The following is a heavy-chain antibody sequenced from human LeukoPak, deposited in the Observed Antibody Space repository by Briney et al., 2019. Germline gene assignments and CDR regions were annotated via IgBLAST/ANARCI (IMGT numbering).Heavy chain of an antibody. J-gene: IGHJ4*02. V-gene: IGHV3-48*03. CDR3: ARDLPTGTYRAYFGY. Sequence: PGGSLRLSCAGSGFIFSNYEMSWVRQAPGKGLEWVSYISSTGGDIYYADSVKGRFTISRDNAEKSVYLQMNSLRAEDTAVYYCARDLPTGTYRAYFGYWGQGTLVTVSS. CDR2: ISSTGGDI. D-gene: IGHD1-26*01. CDR1: GFIFSNYE.